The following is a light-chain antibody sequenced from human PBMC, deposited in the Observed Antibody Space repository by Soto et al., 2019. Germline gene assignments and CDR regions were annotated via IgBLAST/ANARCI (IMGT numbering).Light chain of an antibody. CDR2: GVS. CDR1: QSVTTRY. CDR3: QQFRTSPLVT. V-gene: IGKV3-20*01. J-gene: IGKJ3*01. Sequence: EMVLTQCPGTMSLSAGERCARGGRAVQSVTTRYLAWYQQKPGQAPMLLIHGVSSRATGIPQRFSGSGSGTDFILTISTLEPEDFAVYYCQQFRTSPLVTFGPGTQVDIK.